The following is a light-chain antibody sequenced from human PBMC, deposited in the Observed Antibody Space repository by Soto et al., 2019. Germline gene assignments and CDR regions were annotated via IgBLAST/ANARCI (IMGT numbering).Light chain of an antibody. CDR1: SSDVGGYNF. CDR3: CSYAGNNIYV. V-gene: IGLV2-8*01. CDR2: EVT. Sequence: ALTQPPSASGSPGQSVAISCTGTSSDVGGYNFVSWYQQHPGKAPKLMIYEVTKRPSGVPDRFSGSKSGNTASLTVSGLQAEDEANYYCCSYAGNNIYVFGTGTKVTVL. J-gene: IGLJ1*01.